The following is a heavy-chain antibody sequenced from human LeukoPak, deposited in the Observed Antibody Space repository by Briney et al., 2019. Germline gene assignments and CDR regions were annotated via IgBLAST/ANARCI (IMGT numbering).Heavy chain of an antibody. J-gene: IGHJ4*02. D-gene: IGHD4-11*01. CDR1: GGSISSSGYY. CDR3: ARGWRDYSNYLDY. V-gene: IGHV4-31*11. Sequence: SETRSLSCAVSGGSISSSGYYWSWIRQHPGKGLEWIGYIYYSGSTYYNPSLKSRVTISVDTSKNQFSLKLSSVTAADTAVYYCARGWRDYSNYLDYWGQGTLVTVSS. CDR2: IYYSGST.